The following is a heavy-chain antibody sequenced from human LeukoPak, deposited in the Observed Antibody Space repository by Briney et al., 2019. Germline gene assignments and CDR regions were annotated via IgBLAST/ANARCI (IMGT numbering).Heavy chain of an antibody. CDR3: AKRGAEVGATVAPGDY. D-gene: IGHD1-26*01. V-gene: IGHV3-23*01. CDR1: GFTFSDYY. CDR2: ISGSGGST. J-gene: IGHJ4*02. Sequence: GGSLRLSCAASGFTFSDYYMSWIRQAPGKGLEWVSAISGSGGSTYYADSVKGRFTISSDNSKNTLYLQMNSLRAEDTAVYYCAKRGAEVGATVAPGDYWGQGTLVTVSS.